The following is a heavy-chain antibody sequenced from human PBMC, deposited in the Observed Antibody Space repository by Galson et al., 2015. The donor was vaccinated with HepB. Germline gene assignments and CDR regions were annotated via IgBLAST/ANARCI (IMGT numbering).Heavy chain of an antibody. V-gene: IGHV3-15*01. Sequence: SLRLSCAASGFTFSTSTMNWVRQAPGKGLELVGRIKSKTDGGTTEYAAPVKGRFTISRDDSRNTLYLQMHSLKTDDTAVYYCTTDVYFSSYWSWLDPWGQGTLVTVSS. CDR3: TTDVYFSSYWSWLDP. D-gene: IGHD2-2*01. CDR1: GFTFSTST. J-gene: IGHJ5*02. CDR2: IKSKTDGGTT.